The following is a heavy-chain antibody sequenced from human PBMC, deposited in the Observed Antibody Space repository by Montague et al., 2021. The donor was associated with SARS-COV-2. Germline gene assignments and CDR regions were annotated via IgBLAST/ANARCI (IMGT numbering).Heavy chain of an antibody. CDR1: GGSISSYY. CDR2: IYYSGST. Sequence: SETLSLTCTVSGGSISSYYWSWIRQPPGKGLEWIGYIYYSGSTNYNPSLKSRVTISVDTSKNKFSLKLSSVTAADTAVYYCARALYCSGGGCYPNWFDHWGQGTLVTVSS. CDR3: ARALYCSGGGCYPNWFDH. J-gene: IGHJ5*02. V-gene: IGHV4-59*01. D-gene: IGHD2-15*01.